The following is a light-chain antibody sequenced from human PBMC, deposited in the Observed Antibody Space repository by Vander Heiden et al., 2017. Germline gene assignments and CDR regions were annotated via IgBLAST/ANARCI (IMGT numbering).Light chain of an antibody. CDR1: ISDVGDYNY. J-gene: IGLJ3*02. Sequence: PGQSITISCTETISDVGDYNYVSWYQQHPSKAPKLMIYDVSNRPSGVSNRFSGSKSGNTASLASSGLQAEDEADYDCSSYTSSSTWVFGGGTKLT. CDR3: SSYTSSSTWV. CDR2: DVS. V-gene: IGLV2-14*03.